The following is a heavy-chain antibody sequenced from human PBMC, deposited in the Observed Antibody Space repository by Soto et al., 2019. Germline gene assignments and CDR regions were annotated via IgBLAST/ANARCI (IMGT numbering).Heavy chain of an antibody. D-gene: IGHD1-26*01. CDR2: IIPIFGTA. J-gene: IGHJ4*02. Sequence: SVKVSCKASGGTFSSYAISWVRQAPGQGLEWMGGIIPIFGTANYAQKFQGRVTITADESTSTAYMELSSLRSEDTAVYYCAREGSSGSSPFDYWGQGTLVTVSS. V-gene: IGHV1-69*13. CDR3: AREGSSGSSPFDY. CDR1: GGTFSSYA.